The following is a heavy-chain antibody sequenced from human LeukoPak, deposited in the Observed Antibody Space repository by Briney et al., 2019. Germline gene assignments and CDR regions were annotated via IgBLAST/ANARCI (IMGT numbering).Heavy chain of an antibody. D-gene: IGHD4-23*01. Sequence: GGSLRLSCAASGFTFSTYTMNWVRQAPGKGLEWVSYISSSSTYIYYADPVKGRFTISRDNAKNSLYLQMNNLRAEDTAMYYCARDGDYGGTDFDSWGQGTLVTVSS. V-gene: IGHV3-21*01. J-gene: IGHJ4*02. CDR1: GFTFSTYT. CDR2: ISSSSTYI. CDR3: ARDGDYGGTDFDS.